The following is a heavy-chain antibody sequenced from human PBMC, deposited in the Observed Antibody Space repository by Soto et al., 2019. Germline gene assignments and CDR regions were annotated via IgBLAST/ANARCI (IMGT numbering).Heavy chain of an antibody. CDR3: ARRFGGYCSSTSCYDPVEAFDI. J-gene: IGHJ3*02. Sequence: SETLSLTCTVSGGSISSGGYYWSWIRQHPGKGLEWIGYIYYSGSTYYNPSLKSRVTISVDTSKNQFSLNLSSVTAADTAVYYCARRFGGYCSSTSCYDPVEAFDIWGQGTMVTVSS. CDR2: IYYSGST. V-gene: IGHV4-31*03. CDR1: GGSISSGGYY. D-gene: IGHD2-2*01.